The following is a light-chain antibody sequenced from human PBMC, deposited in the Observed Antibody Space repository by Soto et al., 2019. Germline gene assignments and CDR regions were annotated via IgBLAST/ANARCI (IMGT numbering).Light chain of an antibody. Sequence: QTVVTQEPSFSVSPGGKVTLTCGLSSGSVSTNYYPSWFQQTPGQAPRTLIYNINTRSSGVPDRFSGSILGNKAALTIAGAQADDESDYYCVLYITRGIWVFGGGTKLTVL. CDR1: SGSVSTNYY. V-gene: IGLV8-61*01. CDR2: NIN. J-gene: IGLJ3*02. CDR3: VLYITRGIWV.